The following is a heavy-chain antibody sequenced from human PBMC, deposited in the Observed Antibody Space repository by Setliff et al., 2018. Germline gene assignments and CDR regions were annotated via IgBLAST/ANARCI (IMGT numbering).Heavy chain of an antibody. J-gene: IGHJ6*03. V-gene: IGHV3-48*01. CDR3: ATNPRKGRSGGYYYDDPYYYYMDV. Sequence: HPGGSLRLSCAASGITFSTDSMNWVRQAPGKGLEWVSYISSRSDIIYYADSVKGRFTISRDNAKNSLYLQVNSLRAEDTAVYYCATNPRKGRSGGYYYDDPYYYYMDVWGKGTTVTVSS. CDR2: ISSRSDII. CDR1: GITFSTDS. D-gene: IGHD3-22*01.